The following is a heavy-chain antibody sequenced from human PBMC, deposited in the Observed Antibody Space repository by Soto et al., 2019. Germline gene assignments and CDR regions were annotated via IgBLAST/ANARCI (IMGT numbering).Heavy chain of an antibody. Sequence: GGSLRLSCAASGFTFSSYTMNWVRQAPDKGLEWVSSISSGSNYIYYADSMKGRFTISRDNAKNSLYLQMNSLRAEDTAVYYCAKGYGSADYWGQGTLVTVSS. D-gene: IGHD5-18*01. V-gene: IGHV3-21*01. CDR2: ISSGSNYI. CDR1: GFTFSSYT. CDR3: AKGYGSADY. J-gene: IGHJ4*02.